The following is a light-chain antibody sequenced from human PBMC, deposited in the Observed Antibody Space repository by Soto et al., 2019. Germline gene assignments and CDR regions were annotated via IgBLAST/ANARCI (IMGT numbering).Light chain of an antibody. CDR1: QSISSR. Sequence: ITQSPSILSASAGDRATISCRASQSISSRLAWYQQKPGQAPRLLIYDASSLASGVPSRFSGSGSGTEFTLTTSILPEDFVVSFCYQQCYSPPRTFGQGTRLEI. V-gene: IGKV1-5*01. CDR3: YQQCYSPPRT. J-gene: IGKJ5*01. CDR2: DAS.